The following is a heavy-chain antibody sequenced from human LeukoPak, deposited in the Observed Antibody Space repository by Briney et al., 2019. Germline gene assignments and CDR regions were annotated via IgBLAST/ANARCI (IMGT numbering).Heavy chain of an antibody. V-gene: IGHV3-30-3*01. CDR2: ISYDGSNK. D-gene: IGHD6-19*01. Sequence: GGSLRLSCAASGFTFSSYAMHWVRQAPGKGLEWVAVISYDGSNKYYADSVKGRFTISRDNSKNTLYLQMNSLRAEDTAVYCCASAPGIAVSWGQGTLVTVSS. CDR1: GFTFSSYA. CDR3: ASAPGIAVS. J-gene: IGHJ4*02.